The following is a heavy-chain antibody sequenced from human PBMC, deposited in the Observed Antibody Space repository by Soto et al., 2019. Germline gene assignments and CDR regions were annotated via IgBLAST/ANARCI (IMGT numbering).Heavy chain of an antibody. V-gene: IGHV1-69*01. CDR1: EGTFNSYA. CDR3: ASGASLWDPYFFDS. D-gene: IGHD1-26*01. J-gene: IGHJ4*02. CDR2: IIPYYNTL. Sequence: QAQVVQSGAEVRKPGSSVKLSCKASEGTFNSYAIAWVRQAPGQGLEWMGGIIPYYNTLNYAQKFQDRVTITADDSTNTVDMELISLRSDETAGYFFASGASLWDPYFFDSWAQGTLVTVSS.